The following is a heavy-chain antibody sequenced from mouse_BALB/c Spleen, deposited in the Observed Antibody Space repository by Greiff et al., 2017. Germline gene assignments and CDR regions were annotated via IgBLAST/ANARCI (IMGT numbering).Heavy chain of an antibody. J-gene: IGHJ4*01. D-gene: IGHD4-1*01. CDR2: ISNLAYSI. CDR1: GFTFSDYG. Sequence: EVMLVESGGGLVQPGGSRKLSCAASGFTFSDYGMAWVRQAPGKGPEWVAFISNLAYSIYYADTVTGRFTISRENAKNTLYLEMSSLRSEDTAMYYCARELTGTRAMDYWGQGTSVTVSS. V-gene: IGHV5-15*02. CDR3: ARELTGTRAMDY.